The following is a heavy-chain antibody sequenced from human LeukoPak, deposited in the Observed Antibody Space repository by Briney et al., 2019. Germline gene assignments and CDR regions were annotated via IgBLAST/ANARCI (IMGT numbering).Heavy chain of an antibody. J-gene: IGHJ5*02. CDR1: GGSISSYY. CDR3: ARTTYTYGYGPCFDP. V-gene: IGHV4-59*01. Sequence: SETLPLTCTVSGGSISSYYWSWIRQPPGKGLEWIGYIYYSGSINYNPSLKSRVTISVDTSKKQFSLRLSSVTAADTAVYYCARTTYTYGYGPCFDPWGQGTLVTVSS. D-gene: IGHD5-18*01. CDR2: IYYSGSI.